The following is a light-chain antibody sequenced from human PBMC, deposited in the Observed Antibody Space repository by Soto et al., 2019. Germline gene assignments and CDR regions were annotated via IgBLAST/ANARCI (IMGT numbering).Light chain of an antibody. V-gene: IGLV2-8*01. J-gene: IGLJ1*01. CDR3: SSSAGSNNLGV. CDR1: SSDVGGYDY. Sequence: QSALAQPPSASGSPGQSVTISCVGTSSDVGGYDYVSWYQQHTGKAPKLIIYEVNKRPSGVPDRFSGSKSGNTASLTVSGLQAEDEGEYYCSSSAGSNNLGVFGTGTKVTVL. CDR2: EVN.